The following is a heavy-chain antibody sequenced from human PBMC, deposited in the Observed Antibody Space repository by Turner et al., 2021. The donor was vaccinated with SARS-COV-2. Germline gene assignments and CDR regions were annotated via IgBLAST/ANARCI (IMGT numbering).Heavy chain of an antibody. V-gene: IGHV3-74*01. CDR1: GFIFSRYW. Sequence: EVQLVESGGGLVQPGGSLRLSCSASGFIFSRYWMHWVRQVPGKGLVWVSRIRWNSGSIVYADSVKGRFTISRDNAKNSLYLQMNSLRAEDTALYYCAKSSKLLRFLEWLPEDYYYGMDVWGQGTTVTVSS. CDR3: AKSSKLLRFLEWLPEDYYYGMDV. D-gene: IGHD3-3*01. J-gene: IGHJ6*02. CDR2: IRWNSGSI.